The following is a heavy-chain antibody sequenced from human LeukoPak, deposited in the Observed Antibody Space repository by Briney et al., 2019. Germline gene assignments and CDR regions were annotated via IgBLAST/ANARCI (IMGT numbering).Heavy chain of an antibody. Sequence: PSETLSLTCAVSGYSISSGYYWGWIRQPPGKGLEWIGSIYQSGSTYYNPSLKSRVTISVDTSKNQFSLKLSSVTAADTAVYYCARQGRAYGSGSLTFDYWGQGTLVTVSS. CDR1: GYSISSGYY. D-gene: IGHD3-10*01. J-gene: IGHJ4*02. CDR2: IYQSGST. CDR3: ARQGRAYGSGSLTFDY. V-gene: IGHV4-38-2*01.